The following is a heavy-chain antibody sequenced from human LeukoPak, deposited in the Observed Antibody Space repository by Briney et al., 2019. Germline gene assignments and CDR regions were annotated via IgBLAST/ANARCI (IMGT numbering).Heavy chain of an antibody. CDR3: ARDWSTVTNNWFDP. J-gene: IGHJ5*02. D-gene: IGHD4-17*01. V-gene: IGHV3-11*04. CDR2: ISSSGSTI. CDR1: GFTFSDYY. Sequence: PGGSLRLSCAASGFTFSDYYMSWIRQAPGKGLEWVSYISSSGSTIYYADSVKGRFTISRDNAKNSLYLQMNSLRAEDTAVYYCARDWSTVTNNWFDPWGQGTLVTVSS.